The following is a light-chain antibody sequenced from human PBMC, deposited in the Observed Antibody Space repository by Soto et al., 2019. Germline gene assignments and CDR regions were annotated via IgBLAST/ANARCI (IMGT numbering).Light chain of an antibody. V-gene: IGKV2-28*01. CDR2: LGS. J-gene: IGKJ1*01. CDR1: QSLLHSNGYNY. CDR3: MQALQTPWT. Sequence: LMVTQSPRSLSVTPGEPASMSCRASQSLLHSNGYNYLDWYLQKPGQSPQLLIYLGSNRSSGVPDRFSGSGSGTDFTLKISRVEAEDVGVYYCMQALQTPWTFGQGTKVDIK.